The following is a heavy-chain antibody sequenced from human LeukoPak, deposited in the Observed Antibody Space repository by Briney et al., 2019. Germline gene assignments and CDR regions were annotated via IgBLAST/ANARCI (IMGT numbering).Heavy chain of an antibody. CDR2: MNPNSGNT. J-gene: IGHJ6*02. Sequence: ASVKVSCKASGYTFTSYDINWVRQATGQVLEWMGWMNPNSGNTGYAQKFQGRVTMTRNTSISTAYMELSSLRSEDTAVYYCAKEDVAHYGDYSDHGMDVWGQGTTVTVSS. V-gene: IGHV1-8*01. CDR1: GYTFTSYD. CDR3: AKEDVAHYGDYSDHGMDV. D-gene: IGHD4-17*01.